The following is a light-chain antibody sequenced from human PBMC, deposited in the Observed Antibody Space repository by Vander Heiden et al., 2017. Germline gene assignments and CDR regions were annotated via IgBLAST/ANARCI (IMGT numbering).Light chain of an antibody. CDR3: QLWDLDRDQQL. Sequence: SYVLTQAPSLSVAPGQTATITFGGDNNGGVHWYQQKPGQAPVLVVHDDSDRPSGIPERFSGSTSGNTASLTISRVEAGDEADYYCQLWDLDRDQQLFGGGTKLTVL. J-gene: IGLJ2*01. CDR1: NNGG. V-gene: IGLV3-21*02. CDR2: DDS.